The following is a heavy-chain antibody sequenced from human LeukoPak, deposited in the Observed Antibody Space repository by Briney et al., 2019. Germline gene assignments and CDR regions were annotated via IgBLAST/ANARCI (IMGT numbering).Heavy chain of an antibody. V-gene: IGHV1-69*04. D-gene: IGHD6-19*01. CDR1: GGTLSSYA. CDR2: IIPILGIA. CDR3: ARDQSVAGGY. Sequence: SVKVSRKASGGTLSSYAISWVRQAPGQGLEWMGRIIPILGIANYAQKFQGRVAITADKSTSTAYMELSSLRSEDTAVYYCARDQSVAGGYWGQGTLVTVSS. J-gene: IGHJ4*02.